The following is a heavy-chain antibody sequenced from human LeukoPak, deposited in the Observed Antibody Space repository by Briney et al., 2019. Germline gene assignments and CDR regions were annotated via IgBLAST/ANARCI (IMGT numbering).Heavy chain of an antibody. Sequence: KSSETLSLTCTVSGGSISSSSYYWGWIRQPPGKGLEWIGSIYYSGSTYYNPSLKSRVTISVDTSKNQFSLKLSSVTAADTAVYYCARRYYYGSGTDYWGQGTLVTVSS. V-gene: IGHV4-39*01. CDR2: IYYSGST. CDR1: GGSISSSSYY. D-gene: IGHD3-10*01. J-gene: IGHJ4*02. CDR3: ARRYYYGSGTDY.